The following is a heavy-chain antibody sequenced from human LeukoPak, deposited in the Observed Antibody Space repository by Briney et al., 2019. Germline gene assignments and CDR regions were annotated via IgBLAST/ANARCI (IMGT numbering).Heavy chain of an antibody. Sequence: ASVTVSCTASGYTFTGYYIHWVRQAPGQGLEWMGWINPNSGGPNYAQKFQGRVTMTRDTSISTAYMEMSRLRSDDTAVYYCARDVSAGGTNWFDPWGQGTLVTVSS. CDR3: ARDVSAGGTNWFDP. CDR2: INPNSGGP. CDR1: GYTFTGYY. J-gene: IGHJ5*02. D-gene: IGHD3-16*01. V-gene: IGHV1-2*02.